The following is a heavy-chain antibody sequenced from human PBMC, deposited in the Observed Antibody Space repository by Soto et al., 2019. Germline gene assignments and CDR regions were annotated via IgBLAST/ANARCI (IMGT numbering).Heavy chain of an antibody. CDR3: ARGQSYDFWSGYYANWFDP. D-gene: IGHD3-3*01. J-gene: IGHJ5*02. V-gene: IGHV1-8*01. CDR1: GYTFTNFG. CDR2: ISAYNGNT. Sequence: ASVKVSCKTSGYTFTNFGISCVRQAPGQGLEWMGWISAYNGNTGYAQKFQGRVTMTRNTSISTAYMELSSLRSEDTAVYYCARGQSYDFWSGYYANWFDPWGQGTLVNVSS.